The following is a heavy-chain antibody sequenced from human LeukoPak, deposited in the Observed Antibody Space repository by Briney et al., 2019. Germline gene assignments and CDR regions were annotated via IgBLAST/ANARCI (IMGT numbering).Heavy chain of an antibody. V-gene: IGHV3-48*03. CDR1: GFTFSSYE. CDR3: AKGYSGSYYSPPTFDY. D-gene: IGHD1-26*01. CDR2: ISSSGSTI. J-gene: IGHJ4*02. Sequence: PGGSLRLSCAASGFTFSSYEMNWVRQAPGKGLEWVSYISSSGSTIYYADSVKGRFTISRDNAKNSLYLQMNSLRAEDMALYYCAKGYSGSYYSPPTFDYWGQGTLVTVSS.